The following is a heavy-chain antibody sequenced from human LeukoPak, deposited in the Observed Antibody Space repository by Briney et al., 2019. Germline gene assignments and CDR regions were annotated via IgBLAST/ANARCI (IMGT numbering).Heavy chain of an antibody. CDR3: TRGKLIGHSSSWYLFDH. V-gene: IGHV3-53*01. Sequence: GSLRLSCEVSGISVNTSYLSWVRQAPGRGLEWVSVIYNSGKTFYRDSVKGRFTISRDNSRNTVFLRMNSLRVEDTATYFCTRGKLIGHSSSWYLFDHWSQGSLVIVSS. CDR2: IYNSGKT. CDR1: GISVNTSY. J-gene: IGHJ4*02. D-gene: IGHD6-13*01.